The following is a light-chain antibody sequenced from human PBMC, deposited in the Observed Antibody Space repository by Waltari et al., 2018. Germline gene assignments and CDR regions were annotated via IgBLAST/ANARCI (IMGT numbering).Light chain of an antibody. CDR1: HNIGTY. CDR2: SAS. Sequence: DVQLTQSPSSLSASVGDRVTISCRASHNIGTYLSWYQQTPGRAPKLLISSASTLRSGVPSRFSDSGSVTDFTLTITSLQPDDFATYYCQQSHTSPRTFGQGTRV. CDR3: QQSHTSPRT. J-gene: IGKJ1*01. V-gene: IGKV1-39*01.